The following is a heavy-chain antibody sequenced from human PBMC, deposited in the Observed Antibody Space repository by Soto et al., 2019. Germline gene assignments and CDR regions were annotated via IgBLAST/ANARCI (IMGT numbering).Heavy chain of an antibody. CDR1: GASVTSGDFY. D-gene: IGHD3-10*01. Sequence: QVQLQEPGPRLVSPSETLSLTCTVSGASVTSGDFYWSWIRQPPGKGLEWIGYIYYNETASYTPSLKSRTAISVDTSKNHFTLALTSVTAADTAIYYCGALLAGGWGQGSLVTVSS. CDR3: GALLAGG. V-gene: IGHV4-30-4*01. J-gene: IGHJ4*02. CDR2: IYYNETA.